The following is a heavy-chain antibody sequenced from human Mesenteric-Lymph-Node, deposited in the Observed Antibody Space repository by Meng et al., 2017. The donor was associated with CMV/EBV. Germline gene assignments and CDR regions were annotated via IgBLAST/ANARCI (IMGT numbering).Heavy chain of an antibody. J-gene: IGHJ4*02. Sequence: SETLSLTCTVSGGSISSYYWSWIRQPPGKGLEWIGYIYYSGSTNYNPSLKSRVTISVDTSKNQFSLKLSSVTAAATAVYYCARASPGGYCSSTSCYTLDYWGQGTLVTVSS. CDR1: GGSISSYY. CDR3: ARASPGGYCSSTSCYTLDY. D-gene: IGHD2-2*02. CDR2: IYYSGST. V-gene: IGHV4-59*01.